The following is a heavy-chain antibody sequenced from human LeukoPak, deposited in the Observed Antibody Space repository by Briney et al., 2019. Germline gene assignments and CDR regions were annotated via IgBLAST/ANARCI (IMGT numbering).Heavy chain of an antibody. J-gene: IGHJ4*02. V-gene: IGHV3-23*01. CDR3: AKDLDIVATITGN. CDR2: VSGSGGST. Sequence: GGSLRLSCAASGFTFSSYAMSWVRQAPGKGLEWVSGVSGSGGSTYYADSVKGRFTISRDNSKNTLYLQMNSLRAEDTAVYYCAKDLDIVATITGNWAQETLVTVSS. CDR1: GFTFSSYA. D-gene: IGHD5-12*01.